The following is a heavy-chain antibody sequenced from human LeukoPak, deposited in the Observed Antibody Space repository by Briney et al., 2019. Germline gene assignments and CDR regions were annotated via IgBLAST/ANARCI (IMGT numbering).Heavy chain of an antibody. V-gene: IGHV3-7*01. D-gene: IGHD2-2*02. CDR1: GFTFSSYW. CDR3: AREVYCSSTSCYTGYFQH. Sequence: GGSLRLSCAASGFTFSSYWMSWVRQAPGKGLEWVADIKQDGSEKYYVDSVKGRFTISRDNAKNSLYLQMNSLRAEDTAVYYCAREVYCSSTSCYTGYFQHWGQGTLVTVSS. CDR2: IKQDGSEK. J-gene: IGHJ1*01.